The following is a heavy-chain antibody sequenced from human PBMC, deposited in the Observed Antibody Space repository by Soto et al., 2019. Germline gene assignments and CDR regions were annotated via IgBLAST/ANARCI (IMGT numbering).Heavy chain of an antibody. J-gene: IGHJ4*02. V-gene: IGHV1-69*13. D-gene: IGHD2-15*01. CDR1: GGTFSSYA. CDR2: IIPIFGTA. CDR3: AREIGYCSGGSCSRGYSYGHPAYYFDD. Sequence: SVKVSCKASGGTFSSYAISWVRQAPGQGLEWMGGIIPIFGTANYAQKFQGRVTITADESTSTAYMELSSLRSEDTAVYYCAREIGYCSGGSCSRGYSYGHPAYYFDDWGQGTLVTVSS.